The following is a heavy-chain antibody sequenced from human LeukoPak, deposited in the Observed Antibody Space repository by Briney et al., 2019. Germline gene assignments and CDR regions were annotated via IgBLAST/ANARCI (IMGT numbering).Heavy chain of an antibody. CDR1: GYTFTGHH. V-gene: IGHV1-2*02. CDR3: ARAREESTGNYDAFDI. CDR2: IKPDSGDT. Sequence: ASVKVSCKASGYTFTGHHMHWVRQAPGQGLEWMGWIKPDSGDTNYAQRFHGRVTMTRDKSITTAYMELSRVRYGDTAVYYCARAREESTGNYDAFDIWGQGTMVTVSS. J-gene: IGHJ3*02. D-gene: IGHD1-1*01.